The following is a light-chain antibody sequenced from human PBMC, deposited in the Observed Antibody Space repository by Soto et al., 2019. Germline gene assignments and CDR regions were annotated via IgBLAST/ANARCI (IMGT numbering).Light chain of an antibody. J-gene: IGLJ2*01. V-gene: IGLV7-46*01. CDR3: LLSYSGAAV. Sequence: QAVVTQEPSLTVSPGGTVTLTCGSSTGAVTSGHYPYWFQQKPGQAPRTLISDTSNKHSWTPARFSGSLLGGKAALTLSGAQPEDEAEYYCLLSYSGAAVFGGGTKLTVL. CDR1: TGAVTSGHY. CDR2: DTS.